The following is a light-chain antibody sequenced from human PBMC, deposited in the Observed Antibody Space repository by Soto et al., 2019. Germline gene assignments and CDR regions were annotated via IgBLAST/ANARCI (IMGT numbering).Light chain of an antibody. CDR1: QSVSSAC. CDR3: QQYGTAPQT. CDR2: GAS. J-gene: IGKJ1*01. Sequence: EIVLTQSPGSLSLSPGERATLSCRASQSVSSACLAWYRHKPGQAPSLLIYGASSRAPGVPDRFSGSGSGTDFTLVIDRLEPEDSAVYYCQQYGTAPQTFGQGTKVDIK. V-gene: IGKV3-20*01.